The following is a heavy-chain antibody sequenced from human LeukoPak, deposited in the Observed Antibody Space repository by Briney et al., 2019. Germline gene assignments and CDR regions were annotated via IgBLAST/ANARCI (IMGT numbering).Heavy chain of an antibody. J-gene: IGHJ4*02. CDR3: ASGGIYYGAAFDF. CDR2: ISSSSSYI. D-gene: IGHD2-15*01. Sequence: GGSLRLSCAASGFTFSSYEIHWVRQAPGKGLEWVSSISSSSSYIYYADSVKGRFTISRDNAKNSLYLQMNSLRAEDTAVYYCASGGIYYGAAFDFWGQGTLVTVSS. V-gene: IGHV3-21*01. CDR1: GFTFSSYE.